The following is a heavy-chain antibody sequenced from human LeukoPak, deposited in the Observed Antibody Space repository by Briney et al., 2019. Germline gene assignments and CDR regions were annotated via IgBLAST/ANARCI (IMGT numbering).Heavy chain of an antibody. J-gene: IGHJ4*02. CDR2: INQDGSEK. CDR3: ARDCSSFG. CDR1: GFTHSNYW. Sequence: GGSLRLSCAASGFTHSNYWLSWVRQAPGKGREWVANINQDGSEKYYVDSVKGRFTISRDNAKNSLYLQMNGLRAEDTAVYFCARDCSSFGWRQGPLVSV. D-gene: IGHD6-6*01. V-gene: IGHV3-7*01.